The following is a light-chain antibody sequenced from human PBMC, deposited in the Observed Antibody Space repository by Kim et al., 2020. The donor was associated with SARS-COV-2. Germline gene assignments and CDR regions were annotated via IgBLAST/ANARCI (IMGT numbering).Light chain of an antibody. CDR2: KNN. V-gene: IGLV1-47*01. CDR1: TSLVKTNF. J-gene: IGLJ3*02. Sequence: PGRRVTITCSVSTSLVKTNFVHWYQHVPGTAPKLLIYKNNLRPSGVPDRFSASKSGTSASLAISGLRSEDEADYYCAAWDDSLLWVFGGGTKLTVL. CDR3: AAWDDSLLWV.